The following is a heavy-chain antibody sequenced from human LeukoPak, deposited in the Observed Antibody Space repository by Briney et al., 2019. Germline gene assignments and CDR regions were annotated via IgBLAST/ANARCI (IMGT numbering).Heavy chain of an antibody. Sequence: PGGSLRLSCAASGFTFSNHAIHRVRQASGKGLEWVGRIRSKANSYATAYAASVKGRFTISRDDSKNTAYLQMNSLKTEDTAVYYCTRLGYYYGSGSPNQYWGQGTLVTVSS. CDR2: IRSKANSYAT. D-gene: IGHD3-10*01. CDR1: GFTFSNHA. CDR3: TRLGYYYGSGSPNQY. J-gene: IGHJ4*02. V-gene: IGHV3-73*01.